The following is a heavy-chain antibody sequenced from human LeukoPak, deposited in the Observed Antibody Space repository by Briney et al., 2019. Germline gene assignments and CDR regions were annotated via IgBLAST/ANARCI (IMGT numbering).Heavy chain of an antibody. CDR1: GYTFTGYY. CDR3: AREFRSGMAAAGSYYFDY. J-gene: IGHJ4*02. D-gene: IGHD6-13*01. CDR2: INPNSGGT. Sequence: ASVKVSCKASGYTFTGYYMHWVRQAPGQGLEWMGRINPNSGGTNYAQKFQGRVTMTRDTSISTAYMELSRLRSDDTAVYYCAREFRSGMAAAGSYYFDYWGQGTLVTVSS. V-gene: IGHV1-2*06.